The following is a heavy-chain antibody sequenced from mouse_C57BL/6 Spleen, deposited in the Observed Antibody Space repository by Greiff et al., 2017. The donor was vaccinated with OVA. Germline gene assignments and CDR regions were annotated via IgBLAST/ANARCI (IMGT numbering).Heavy chain of an antibody. V-gene: IGHV1-50*01. Sequence: QVQLQQPGAELVKPGASVKLSCKASGYTFTSYWMQWVKQRPGQGLEWIGEIDPSGSCTNYNQKFKGKATLTVDTSSSTAYMQLSSLTSEDSAVYYCARRGCDGEYCAMDYWGQGTTVTVSS. CDR1: GYTFTSYW. CDR3: ARRGCDGEYCAMDY. J-gene: IGHJ4*01. CDR2: IDPSGSCT.